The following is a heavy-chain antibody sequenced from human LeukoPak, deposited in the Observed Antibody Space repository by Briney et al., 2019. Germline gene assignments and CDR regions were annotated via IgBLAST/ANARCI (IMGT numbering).Heavy chain of an antibody. Sequence: SETLSLTCTVSGYSISNGYYWGWIRQPPGKGLEWIASIYHSGNTYYNPSLKRRVTISVDTSKNQFSLKLSSVTAADTAVYFCARGFRGDNFDYWGQGTLVTVSS. CDR1: GYSISNGYY. D-gene: IGHD7-27*01. CDR2: IYHSGNT. V-gene: IGHV4-38-2*02. CDR3: ARGFRGDNFDY. J-gene: IGHJ4*02.